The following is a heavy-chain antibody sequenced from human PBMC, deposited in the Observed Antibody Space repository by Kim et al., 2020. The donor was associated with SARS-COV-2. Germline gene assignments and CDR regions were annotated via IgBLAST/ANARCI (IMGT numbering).Heavy chain of an antibody. CDR2: ISAYNGHT. CDR3: AREGIAARTSDFYYYMDV. D-gene: IGHD6-6*01. J-gene: IGHJ6*03. Sequence: ASVKVSCKASGYTFISYSISWVRQAPGQGLEWMGWISAYNGHTNYAQKFQGRVTMTKDTSTSTAYMELRSLNSDDMAVYYCAREGIAARTSDFYYYMDVWGKGTTVTVSS. CDR1: GYTFISYS. V-gene: IGHV1-18*03.